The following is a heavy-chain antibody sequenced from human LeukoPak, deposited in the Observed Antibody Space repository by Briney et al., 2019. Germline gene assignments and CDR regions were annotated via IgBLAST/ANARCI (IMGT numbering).Heavy chain of an antibody. J-gene: IGHJ4*02. D-gene: IGHD6-13*01. V-gene: IGHV3-23*01. CDR2: ISGSGGST. CDR3: AKGDIAADHFDY. Sequence: GGSLRLSCAASGFTFSSYAMSWVRQAPGKGLEWVSAISGSGGSTYYADPVKGRFTISRDNSKNTLYLQMNSLRAEDTAVYYCAKGDIAADHFDYWGQGTLVTVSS. CDR1: GFTFSSYA.